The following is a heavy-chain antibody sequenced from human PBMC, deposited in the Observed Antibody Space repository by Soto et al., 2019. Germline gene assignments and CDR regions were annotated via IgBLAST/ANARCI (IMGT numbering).Heavy chain of an antibody. V-gene: IGHV3-30-3*01. Sequence: RRLSCAASGFTFSSYAMHWVRQAPGKGLEWVAVISYDGSNKYYADSVKGRFTISRDNSKNTLYLQMDSLRAEDTAVYYCARDKIHDFWSGDNWFDPWGQGTLVTVSS. CDR2: ISYDGSNK. CDR1: GFTFSSYA. D-gene: IGHD3-3*01. J-gene: IGHJ5*02. CDR3: ARDKIHDFWSGDNWFDP.